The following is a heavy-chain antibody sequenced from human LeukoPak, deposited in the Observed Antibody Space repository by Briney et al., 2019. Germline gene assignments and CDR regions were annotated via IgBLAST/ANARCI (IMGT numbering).Heavy chain of an antibody. CDR1: GGCVTNSNW. CDR3: ARQGDSGWYYFDY. Sequence: SGTLSLTCAVSGGCVTNSNWWSWVRQPPGKGLEWIGEIYHSGSTNYNPSLKSRVTISVDKSKNQFSLKLTSVTAADTAAYYCARQGDSGWYYFDYWGQGTLVTVSS. V-gene: IGHV4-4*02. D-gene: IGHD6-19*01. J-gene: IGHJ4*02. CDR2: IYHSGST.